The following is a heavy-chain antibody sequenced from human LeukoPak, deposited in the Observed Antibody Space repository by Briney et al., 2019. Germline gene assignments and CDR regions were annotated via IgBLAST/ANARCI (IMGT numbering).Heavy chain of an antibody. D-gene: IGHD3-10*01. V-gene: IGHV5-51*01. CDR3: ARQGITMVRGVTDWFDP. J-gene: IGHJ5*02. CDR2: IYPGDSDT. CDR1: GYSFTSYW. Sequence: GESLKISCKGSGYSFTSYWIGWVRQMPGKGLEWMGIIYPGDSDTRYSPSFQGQVTIPADKSISTAYLQWSSLKASDTAMYYCARQGITMVRGVTDWFDPWGQGTLVTVSS.